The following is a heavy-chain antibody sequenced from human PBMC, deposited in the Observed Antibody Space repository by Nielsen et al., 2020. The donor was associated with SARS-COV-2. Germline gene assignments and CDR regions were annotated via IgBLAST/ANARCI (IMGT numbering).Heavy chain of an antibody. CDR2: INHSGST. CDR1: GGSFSGYY. J-gene: IGHJ6*03. Sequence: SETLSLTCAVYGGSFSGYYWSWIRQPPGEGLEWIGEINHSGSTNYNPSLKSRVTISVDTSKNQFSLKLSSVTAADTAVYYCARGPNYDFWSGYRLYYYYYYYMDVWGKGTTVTVSS. CDR3: ARGPNYDFWSGYRLYYYYYYYMDV. D-gene: IGHD3-3*01. V-gene: IGHV4-34*01.